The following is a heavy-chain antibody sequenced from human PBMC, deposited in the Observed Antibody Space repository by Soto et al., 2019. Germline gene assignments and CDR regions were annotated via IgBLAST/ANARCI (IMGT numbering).Heavy chain of an antibody. CDR1: GFTFSSYA. CDR2: ISYDGSNK. V-gene: IGHV3-30-3*01. CDR3: AGDKAFESY. J-gene: IGHJ4*02. Sequence: QVQLVESGGGVVQPGRSLRLSCAASGFTFSSYAMHWVRQAPGKGLEWVAVISYDGSNKYYADSVKGRFTISRDNSKNTLYLQMNSLRAEDTAVYYCAGDKAFESYWGQGTLVTVSS.